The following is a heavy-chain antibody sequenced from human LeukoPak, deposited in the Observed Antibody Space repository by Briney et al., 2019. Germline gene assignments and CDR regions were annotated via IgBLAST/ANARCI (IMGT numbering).Heavy chain of an antibody. Sequence: GGSLRLSCAAWGFTYSRYWMSGVRQPPAKGREWVANIKQDGSEKYYVDSVKGRFTSSRDNAKHSLYLQMNSLRPEDTATYYCAKLFESGTYNNFFHYSGQGTLVTVSS. V-gene: IGHV3-7*03. D-gene: IGHD3-10*01. CDR2: IKQDGSEK. CDR1: GFTYSRYW. CDR3: AKLFESGTYNNFFHY. J-gene: IGHJ4*02.